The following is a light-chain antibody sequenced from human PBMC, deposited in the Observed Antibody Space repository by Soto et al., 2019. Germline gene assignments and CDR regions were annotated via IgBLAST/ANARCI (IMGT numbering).Light chain of an antibody. Sequence: QSVLTQPRSVSGSPGQSVTISCTGTSSDVGTYDFVSWYQQHPGKAPRLMIFDVSERPSGVPDRFSGSKSGNTASLTISGLQPEDEADYYCCLYAVTFYVFGTGTKLTVL. CDR3: CLYAVTFYV. CDR2: DVS. CDR1: SSDVGTYDF. J-gene: IGLJ1*01. V-gene: IGLV2-11*01.